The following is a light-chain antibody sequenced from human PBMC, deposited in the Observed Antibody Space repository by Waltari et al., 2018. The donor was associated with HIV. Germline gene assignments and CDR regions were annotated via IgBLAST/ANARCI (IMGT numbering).Light chain of an antibody. CDR2: DAS. Sequence: IVVTHSPATLSLSPGERATLSCRASQSVSSFIVWYQQKPGQAPRLLIYDASNRATGIPARFSGSGSGTDFTLTISSLEPEDFAVYYCQQRSKWPLTFGGGTKVEIK. J-gene: IGKJ4*01. CDR3: QQRSKWPLT. V-gene: IGKV3-11*01. CDR1: QSVSSF.